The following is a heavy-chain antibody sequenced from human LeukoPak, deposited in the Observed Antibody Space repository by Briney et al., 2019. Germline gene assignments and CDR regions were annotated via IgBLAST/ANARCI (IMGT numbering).Heavy chain of an antibody. CDR1: GFTFSSYS. CDR3: ARDPIAVVGGGSFDY. D-gene: IGHD6-19*01. J-gene: IGHJ4*02. Sequence: PGGSLRLSCAASGFTFSSYSMNWVRQAPGKGLQWVSSISSSGAKTYYADSVKGRVTISRDNAKNSYYLEMNSLVAEDTAVYYCARDPIAVVGGGSFDYWGQGILVTVPS. V-gene: IGHV3-21*01. CDR2: ISSSGAKT.